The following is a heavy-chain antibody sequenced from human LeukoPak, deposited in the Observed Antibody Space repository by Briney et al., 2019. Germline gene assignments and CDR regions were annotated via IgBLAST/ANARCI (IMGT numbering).Heavy chain of an antibody. J-gene: IGHJ4*02. Sequence: PGGSLRHSCAASGFTFSSYSMNWVRQAPGKGLEWVSSISSSSSYIYYADSVKGRFTISRDNAKNSLYLQMNSLRAEDTAVYYCARGIADYFDYWGQGTLVTVSS. CDR1: GFTFSSYS. CDR2: ISSSSSYI. D-gene: IGHD6-13*01. V-gene: IGHV3-21*01. CDR3: ARGIADYFDY.